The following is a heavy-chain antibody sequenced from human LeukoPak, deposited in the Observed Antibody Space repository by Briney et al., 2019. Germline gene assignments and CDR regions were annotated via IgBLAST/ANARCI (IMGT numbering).Heavy chain of an antibody. CDR3: ARPMDMGAGYYFDY. V-gene: IGHV1-18*04. D-gene: IGHD1-26*01. Sequence: ASVKVSCKASGYTFTGYYMHWVRQAPGQGLEWMGWISAYNGNTNYAQKLHGRVTMTTDTSTSTAYMELRSLRSDDTAVYYCARPMDMGAGYYFDYWGQGTLVTVSS. CDR1: GYTFTGYY. CDR2: ISAYNGNT. J-gene: IGHJ4*02.